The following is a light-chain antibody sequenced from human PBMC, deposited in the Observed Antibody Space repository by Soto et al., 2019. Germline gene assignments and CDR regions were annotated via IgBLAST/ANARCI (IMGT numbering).Light chain of an antibody. CDR3: QQYNTWPPIT. V-gene: IGKV3-15*01. J-gene: IGKJ5*01. CDR1: QSVSSN. CDR2: GAS. Sequence: EIVMTQSLATLSVSPVERATVCCRASQSVSSNLAWYQQKPGQAPRLLIYGASIRATGIPARFSGSGSWTEFTLTISSLQSEDFAVYYCQQYNTWPPITFGQGTRLEIK.